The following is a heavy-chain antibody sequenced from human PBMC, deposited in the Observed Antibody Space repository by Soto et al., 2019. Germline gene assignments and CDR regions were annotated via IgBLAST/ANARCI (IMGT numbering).Heavy chain of an antibody. D-gene: IGHD5-12*01. Sequence: SETLSLTCTVSGGSISSYYWSWIRQPPGKGLEWIGYIYYSGSTNYNPSLKSRVTISVDTSKNQFSLKLSSVTAADTAVYYCARVYSGYDFYYFDYWGQGTLVPVSS. CDR1: GGSISSYY. CDR2: IYYSGST. J-gene: IGHJ4*02. V-gene: IGHV4-59*01. CDR3: ARVYSGYDFYYFDY.